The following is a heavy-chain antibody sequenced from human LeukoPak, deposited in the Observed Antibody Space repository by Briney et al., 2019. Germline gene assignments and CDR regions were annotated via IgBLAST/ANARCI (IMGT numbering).Heavy chain of an antibody. V-gene: IGHV3-11*01. CDR1: GLTFSDYH. CDR3: AKDSVDSSFDY. Sequence: GGSLRLSCAASGLTFSDYHMSWIRQAPGKGLEWVSHISDNGRTKYYANSVQGRFTVSRDNAKNSLYLQMNSLRADDTAVYYCAKDSVDSSFDYWGQGTLVTVSS. D-gene: IGHD2-21*01. CDR2: ISDNGRTK. J-gene: IGHJ4*02.